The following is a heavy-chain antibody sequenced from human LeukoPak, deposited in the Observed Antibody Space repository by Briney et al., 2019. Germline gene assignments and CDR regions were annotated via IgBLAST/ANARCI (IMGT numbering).Heavy chain of an antibody. Sequence: AGTLCLTCTVSGGSISSYYWSWIRQPPGKGLEWIGYIYYSGSTNYNPSLKSRVTISVDTSKNQFSLKLSSVTAADTAVYYCARGGVSGSRHFLRPGDYWGEGTVVTVPS. CDR1: GGSISSYY. CDR2: IYYSGST. V-gene: IGHV4-59*01. CDR3: ARGGVSGSRHFLRPGDY. D-gene: IGHD6-13*01. J-gene: IGHJ4*02.